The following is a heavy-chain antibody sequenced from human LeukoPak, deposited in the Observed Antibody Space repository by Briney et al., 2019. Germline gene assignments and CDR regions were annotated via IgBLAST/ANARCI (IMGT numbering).Heavy chain of an antibody. J-gene: IGHJ4*02. Sequence: EAGGSLRLSCAASGFTFSSYSMNWVRQAPGKGLEWVSSISSSSSYIYYADSVKGRFTISRDNAKNSLYLQMNSLRAEDTAVYYCARHPGDSSSWFPFDYWGQGTLVTVSS. CDR1: GFTFSSYS. CDR3: ARHPGDSSSWFPFDY. CDR2: ISSSSSYI. D-gene: IGHD6-13*01. V-gene: IGHV3-21*04.